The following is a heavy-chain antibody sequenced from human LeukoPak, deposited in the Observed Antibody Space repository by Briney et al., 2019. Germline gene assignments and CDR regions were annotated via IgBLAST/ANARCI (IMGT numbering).Heavy chain of an antibody. Sequence: HPGGSLRLSCAASGFTFSSYGMHWVRQAPGRGLEWVAVIWYDGSNKYYADSVKGRFTISRDNAKNSLYLQMNSLRAEDTALYYCAKGRYFDWLFDYWGQGTLVTVSS. D-gene: IGHD3-9*01. CDR2: IWYDGSNK. V-gene: IGHV3-33*03. J-gene: IGHJ4*02. CDR3: AKGRYFDWLFDY. CDR1: GFTFSSYG.